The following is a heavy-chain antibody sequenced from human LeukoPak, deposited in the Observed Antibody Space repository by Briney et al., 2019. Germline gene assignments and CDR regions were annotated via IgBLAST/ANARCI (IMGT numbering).Heavy chain of an antibody. CDR2: VNSDGTST. CDR1: GFTFSSFW. CDR3: ARDIAAANIYYYYYYYMDV. D-gene: IGHD6-13*01. Sequence: PGGSLRLSCAASGFTFSSFWMHWVGQAPGKGLVWVSRVNSDGTSTTYADSVKGRFTISRDNAKNTLYLQMNSLRAEDTAVYYCARDIAAANIYYYYYYYMDVWGKGTTVTVSS. V-gene: IGHV3-74*01. J-gene: IGHJ6*03.